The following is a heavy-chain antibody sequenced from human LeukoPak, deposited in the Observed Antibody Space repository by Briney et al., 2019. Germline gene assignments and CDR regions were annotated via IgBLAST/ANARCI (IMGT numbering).Heavy chain of an antibody. CDR1: GVPFGSHA. D-gene: IGHD6-13*01. CDR2: ISSSGTSK. J-gene: IGHJ4*02. Sequence: GGSLRLSCAASGVPFGSHAMKWVRQAPGKGLEWVSVISSSGTSKYYIDSVEDRFTIPRDNAKNSLYLQMNSLRAEDTAVYYCARSEYSGSWFSGYWGQGTLVTVSS. V-gene: IGHV3-21*01. CDR3: ARSEYSGSWFSGY.